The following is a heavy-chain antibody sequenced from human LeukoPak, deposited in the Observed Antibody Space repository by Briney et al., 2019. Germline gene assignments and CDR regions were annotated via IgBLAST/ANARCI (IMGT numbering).Heavy chain of an antibody. D-gene: IGHD6-25*01. Sequence: SETLSLTCAVSGYSISSGYYGGWIRQPPGEGLERIGSIYHSGSTYYNPSLKSRVTISVDTSKNQFSLKVSSVAAADTAVYYCARRWGGSGTWFDPWGQGTLVTVSS. CDR2: IYHSGST. V-gene: IGHV4-38-2*01. CDR1: GYSISSGYY. CDR3: ARRWGGSGTWFDP. J-gene: IGHJ5*02.